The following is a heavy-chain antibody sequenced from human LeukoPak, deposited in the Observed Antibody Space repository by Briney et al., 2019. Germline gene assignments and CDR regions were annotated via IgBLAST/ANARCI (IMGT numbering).Heavy chain of an antibody. CDR2: INPNSGGT. V-gene: IGHV1-2*02. CDR1: GYTFTGYY. CDR3: ARASGGDWSLDY. J-gene: IGHJ4*02. Sequence: ASVKVSCKASGYTFTGYYMHWVRQAPGQGLEWMGWINPNSGGTNYAQKFQGRVTMTRDTSISTAYMELSRLRSDDTAAYYCARASGGDWSLDYWGQGTLVTVSS. D-gene: IGHD2-21*02.